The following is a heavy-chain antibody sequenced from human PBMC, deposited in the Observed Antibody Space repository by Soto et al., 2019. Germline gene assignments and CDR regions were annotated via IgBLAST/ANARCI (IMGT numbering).Heavy chain of an antibody. CDR3: ARVLGGYDSQYYYYMDV. J-gene: IGHJ6*03. CDR1: GGSISSGGYY. V-gene: IGHV4-31*03. Sequence: SETLSLTCTVSGGSISSGGYYWSWIRQHPGKGLEWIGYIYYSGSTYYNPSLKSRVTISVDTSKNQFSLKLSSVTAADTAVYYCARVLGGYDSQYYYYMDVWGKGTTVTVSS. CDR2: IYYSGST. D-gene: IGHD5-12*01.